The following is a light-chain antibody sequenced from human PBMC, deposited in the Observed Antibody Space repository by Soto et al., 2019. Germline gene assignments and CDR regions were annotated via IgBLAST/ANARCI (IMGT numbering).Light chain of an antibody. CDR1: QGLNTN. CDR3: QQSNNYFT. Sequence: IPLTQSPSSLSASAGDRVTITCRASQGLNTNLAWYQQKPGKAPNLLIYGASTLQKGVPSRFSGNGSGTVFTLTISSLQPEDLATYYCQQSNNYFTFGPGTKVDIK. V-gene: IGKV1-9*01. CDR2: GAS. J-gene: IGKJ3*01.